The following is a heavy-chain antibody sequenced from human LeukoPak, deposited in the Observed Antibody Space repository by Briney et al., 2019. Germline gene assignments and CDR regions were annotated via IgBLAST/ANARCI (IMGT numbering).Heavy chain of an antibody. CDR1: GGTFSSYA. CDR3: AGETYYYDSSGYDGYYFDY. J-gene: IGHJ4*02. CDR2: IIPIFGTA. D-gene: IGHD3-22*01. Sequence: ASVKVSCKASGGTFSSYAISWGRQAPGRGLEWMGGIIPIFGTANYAQKFQGRVTITADESTSTAYMELSSLRSEDTAVYYCAGETYYYDSSGYDGYYFDYWGQGTLVTVSS. V-gene: IGHV1-69*13.